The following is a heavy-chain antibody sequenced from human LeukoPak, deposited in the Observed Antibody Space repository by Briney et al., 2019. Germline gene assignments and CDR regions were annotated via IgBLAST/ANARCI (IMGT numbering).Heavy chain of an antibody. Sequence: SVKVSCKASGGSFSSYTISWVRQAPGQGLEWMGRIILILGIANYAQKFQGRVTITADKSTSTAYMELSSLRSEDTAVYYCARAPIAAAYNWFDPWGQGTLVTVSS. V-gene: IGHV1-69*02. D-gene: IGHD6-25*01. CDR3: ARAPIAAAYNWFDP. J-gene: IGHJ5*02. CDR1: GGSFSSYT. CDR2: IILILGIA.